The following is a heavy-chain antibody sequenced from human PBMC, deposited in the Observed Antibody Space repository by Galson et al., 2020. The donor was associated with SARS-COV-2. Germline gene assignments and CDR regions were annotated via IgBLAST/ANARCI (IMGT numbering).Heavy chain of an antibody. CDR2: IDWDDDK. V-gene: IGHV2-70*17. CDR3: ARISAYCSSTSCYFEY. Sequence: SGPTLVKPTQTLTLTCTFSGFSLRNSGMCVSWIRQPPGKALEWLARIDWDDDKFYSTSLKTRLTISKDTAKNQVVLTMTNMDPVDTATYYCARISAYCSSTSCYFEYWGQGILVTVSS. CDR1: GFSLRNSGMC. J-gene: IGHJ4*02. D-gene: IGHD2-2*01.